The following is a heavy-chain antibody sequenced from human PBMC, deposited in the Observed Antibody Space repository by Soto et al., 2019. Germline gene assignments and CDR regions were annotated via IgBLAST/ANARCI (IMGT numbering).Heavy chain of an antibody. Sequence: PSETLSLTCTVSGGSISSGDYYWSWIRQPPGKGLEWIGYIYYGGSTYYNPSLKSRVTISVDTSKNQFSLKLSSVTAADTAVYYCARADVNYDILTGTTHFDYWGQGTLVTVSS. D-gene: IGHD3-9*01. J-gene: IGHJ4*02. CDR3: ARADVNYDILTGTTHFDY. CDR2: IYYGGST. CDR1: GGSISSGDYY. V-gene: IGHV4-30-4*01.